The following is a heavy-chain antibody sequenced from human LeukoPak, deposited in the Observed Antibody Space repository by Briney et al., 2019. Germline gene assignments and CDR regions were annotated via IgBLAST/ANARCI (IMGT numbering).Heavy chain of an antibody. CDR1: GGSISSSSYY. V-gene: IGHV4-39*01. J-gene: IGHJ4*02. CDR2: IYYSGST. Sequence: SETLSLTCTVSGGSISSSSYYWGWIRQPPGKGLEWIGSIYYSGSTYYNPSLKSRVTISVDTSKNQFSLMLSSVTAPDTAENYCARLALIGLDYGGQGTLVTVSS. CDR3: ARLALIGLDY. D-gene: IGHD3-16*02.